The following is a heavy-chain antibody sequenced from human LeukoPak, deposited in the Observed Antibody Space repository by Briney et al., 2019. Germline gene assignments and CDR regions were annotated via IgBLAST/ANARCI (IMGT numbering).Heavy chain of an antibody. J-gene: IGHJ4*02. CDR3: AGNKLVRGGGVDC. D-gene: IGHD3-10*01. Sequence: GGSLRLSCAASGFTFSDYYMSWIRQAPGKGLEWVSYISSSSSYTNYADSVKGRFTISRDNAKNSLYLQMNSLRAEDTAVYYCAGNKLVRGGGVDCWGQGTLVTVSS. V-gene: IGHV3-11*06. CDR1: GFTFSDYY. CDR2: ISSSSSYT.